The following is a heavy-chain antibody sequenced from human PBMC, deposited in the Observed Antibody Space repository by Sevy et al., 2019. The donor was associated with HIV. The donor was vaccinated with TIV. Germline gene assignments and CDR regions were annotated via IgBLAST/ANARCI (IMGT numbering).Heavy chain of an antibody. CDR3: ARGKSGYGYALNY. V-gene: IGHV3-66*01. J-gene: IGHJ4*02. Sequence: GGSLRLSCAASGFTVSDNYMTWVRQAPGKGLEGVSVIHSDDTTYHADSVKDRFTISRDNFKNTLYLHMGSLRAEDTAVYYCARGKSGYGYALNYWGQGTLVTVSS. CDR1: GFTVSDNY. CDR2: IHSDDTT. D-gene: IGHD5-18*01.